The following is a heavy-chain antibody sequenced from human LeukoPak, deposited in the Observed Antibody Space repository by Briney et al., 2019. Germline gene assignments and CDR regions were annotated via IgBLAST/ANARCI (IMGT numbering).Heavy chain of an antibody. V-gene: IGHV3-23*01. J-gene: IGHJ4*02. D-gene: IGHD5-18*01. CDR2: ISGSGGST. CDR1: GFTFSSYA. Sequence: GGSLRLSCAASGFTFSSYAMSWVRQAPGKGLEGVSAISGSGGSTYYADSVKGLFTISRDNSKNTLYLQMNSLRAEDTAVYYCAKAPKYSYASDYWGQGTLVTVSS. CDR3: AKAPKYSYASDY.